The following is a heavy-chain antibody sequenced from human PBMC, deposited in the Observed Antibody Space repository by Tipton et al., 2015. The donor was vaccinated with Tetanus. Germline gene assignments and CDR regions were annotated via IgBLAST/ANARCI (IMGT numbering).Heavy chain of an antibody. CDR2: INHSGST. J-gene: IGHJ6*02. CDR1: GGSFSGYY. V-gene: IGHV4-34*01. CDR3: ARGYSSSWYYYYGMDV. Sequence: TLSLTCAVYGGSFSGYYWSWIRQPPGKGLEWIGEINHSGSTNYNPSLKSRVTISVDTSKNQFSLKLSSVTAADTAVYYCARGYSSSWYYYYGMDVWGQGTTVTVSS. D-gene: IGHD6-13*01.